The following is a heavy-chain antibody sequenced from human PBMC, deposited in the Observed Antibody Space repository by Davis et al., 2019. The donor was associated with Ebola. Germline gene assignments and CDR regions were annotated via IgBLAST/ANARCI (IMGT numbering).Heavy chain of an antibody. CDR3: ARDQFSSSEGGAFDL. Sequence: PGGSLRLSCAASGFRFSDSWMHWVRQVPGKGPVWVSRINGGGSSTSYADFVKGRFTISRDSATLYLQMDSLKVEDTAVYYCARDQFSSSEGGAFDLWGQGTMVTVSS. D-gene: IGHD6-6*01. V-gene: IGHV3-74*01. J-gene: IGHJ3*01. CDR2: INGGGSST. CDR1: GFRFSDSW.